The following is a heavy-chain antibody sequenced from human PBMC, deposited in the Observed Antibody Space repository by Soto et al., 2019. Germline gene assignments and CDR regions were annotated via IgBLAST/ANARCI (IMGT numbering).Heavy chain of an antibody. CDR2: SSSHYT. CDR3: AREQQTGMVLGWFDT. D-gene: IGHD1-1*01. J-gene: IGHJ5*02. V-gene: IGHV3-11*06. Sequence: QVQLVESGGGFVKPGGSLRLSCAGAGFTFSDYYISWIRQAPGKGLEWISYSSSHYTKYVDSVQGRFTVSRDNAKNSLYLQMNSLRHDDTGFYYCAREQQTGMVLGWFDTWGQGTLVTVSS. CDR1: GFTFSDYY.